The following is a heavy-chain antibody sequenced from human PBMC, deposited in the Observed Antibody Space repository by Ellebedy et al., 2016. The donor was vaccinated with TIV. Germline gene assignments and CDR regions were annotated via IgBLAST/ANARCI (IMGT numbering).Heavy chain of an antibody. Sequence: GESLKISCAVSGFTFSSYAMSWVRQAPGKGLEWVSSLSGSGGSTYYADSVKGRFTISRDNSKNSLYLQMNSLRAEDTALYYCASTVVVIAARDYWGQGTLVTVSS. CDR1: GFTFSSYA. V-gene: IGHV3-23*01. CDR3: ASTVVVIAARDY. D-gene: IGHD2-15*01. CDR2: LSGSGGST. J-gene: IGHJ4*02.